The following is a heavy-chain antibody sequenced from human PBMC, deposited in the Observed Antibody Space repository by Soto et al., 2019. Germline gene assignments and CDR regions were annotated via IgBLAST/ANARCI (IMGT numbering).Heavy chain of an antibody. D-gene: IGHD6-13*01. CDR2: ISSSGCTI. Sequence: GGSLRLSCAASGFTFSSYEMNWVRQAPGKGLEWVSYISSSGCTIYYADSVKGRFTISRDNAKNSLYLQMNSLRAEDTAVYYCARPEEPGYSSSWPNFDYWGQGTLVTVSS. V-gene: IGHV3-48*03. CDR1: GFTFSSYE. J-gene: IGHJ4*02. CDR3: ARPEEPGYSSSWPNFDY.